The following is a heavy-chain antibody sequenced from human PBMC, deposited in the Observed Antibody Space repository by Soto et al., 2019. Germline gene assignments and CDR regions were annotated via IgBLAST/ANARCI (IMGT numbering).Heavy chain of an antibody. CDR2: VSDSGAKT. D-gene: IGHD3-10*01. CDR3: AKDFQFGGSGTGYFDN. V-gene: IGHV3-23*01. J-gene: IGHJ4*02. Sequence: EVQLLESGGELVQPGGSLRLSCVASGFTFRTNPMSWVRQAPGKGLEWVSGVSDSGAKTYYADSVKGRFTVSRDNCKKKLYLEMKSLRAEDTAVYYCAKDFQFGGSGTGYFDNWGQGTLVTVSS. CDR1: GFTFRTNP.